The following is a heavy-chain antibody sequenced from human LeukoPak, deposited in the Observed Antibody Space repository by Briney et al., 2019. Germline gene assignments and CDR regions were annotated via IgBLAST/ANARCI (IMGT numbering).Heavy chain of an antibody. D-gene: IGHD3-10*01. V-gene: IGHV1-2*06. CDR2: INPNSGGT. CDR1: GYTFTDYY. J-gene: IGHJ4*02. CDR3: ARDQPYYYGSGSSSHSDY. Sequence: ASVKVSCKASGYTFTDYYMHWVRQAPGQGLEWMGRINPNSGGTNYAQDFQGRVTMTKDTSISTAYMELSRLRSDDTAVYYCARDQPYYYGSGSSSHSDYWGQGTLVTVSS.